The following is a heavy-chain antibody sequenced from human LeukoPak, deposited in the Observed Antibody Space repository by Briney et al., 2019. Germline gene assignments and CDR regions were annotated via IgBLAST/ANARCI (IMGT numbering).Heavy chain of an antibody. J-gene: IGHJ4*02. Sequence: SETLSLTCTVSGYSISSGYYWGWIRQPPGKGLEWIGSIYRSGSTYYNPSLKSRVTISVDTPKNQFSLKLSSVTAADTAVYYCASVLTYSSGWYYFDYWGQGTLVTVSS. CDR3: ASVLTYSSGWYYFDY. V-gene: IGHV4-38-2*02. D-gene: IGHD6-19*01. CDR1: GYSISSGYY. CDR2: IYRSGST.